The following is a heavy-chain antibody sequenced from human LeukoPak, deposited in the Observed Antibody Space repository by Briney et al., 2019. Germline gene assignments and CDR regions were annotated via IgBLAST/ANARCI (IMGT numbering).Heavy chain of an antibody. CDR2: INHSGST. CDR3: ARGSSYFSY. Sequence: PSETLSLTCTVSGGSISSSSYYWSWIRQPPGKGLEWIGEINHSGSTNYNPSLKSRVTISVDTSKNQFSLKLSSVTAADTAVYYCARGSSYFSYWGQGTLVTVSS. V-gene: IGHV4-39*07. J-gene: IGHJ4*02. D-gene: IGHD6-6*01. CDR1: GGSISSSSYY.